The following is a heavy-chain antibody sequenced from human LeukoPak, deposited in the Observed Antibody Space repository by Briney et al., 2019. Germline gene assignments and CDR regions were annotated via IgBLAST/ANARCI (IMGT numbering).Heavy chain of an antibody. CDR2: IYYSGST. Sequence: SETQSLTCTVSGGSISSYYWSWIRQPPGKGLEWIGYIYYSGSTNYNPSLKSRVTISVDTSKNQFSLKLSSVTAADTAVYYCARADYYGSGSSNDYWGQGTLVTVSS. V-gene: IGHV4-59*01. CDR1: GGSISSYY. CDR3: ARADYYGSGSSNDY. J-gene: IGHJ4*02. D-gene: IGHD3-10*01.